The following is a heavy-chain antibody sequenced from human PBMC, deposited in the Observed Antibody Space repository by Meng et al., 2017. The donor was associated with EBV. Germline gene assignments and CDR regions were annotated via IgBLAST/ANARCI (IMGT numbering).Heavy chain of an antibody. D-gene: IGHD3-10*01. J-gene: IGHJ4*02. V-gene: IGHV1-69*01. Sequence: QVQLLQSGAEVKKPGSSMKVAGRTSGGTFRSDAVSWVRQAPGQGLEWMGGLIPMVGAPHYAQKFQDRVTIIADESTSTHSMELNSPRSEDTAMYYCASESGRGFTPDYWGQGTLVTVSS. CDR1: GGTFRSDA. CDR3: ASESGRGFTPDY. CDR2: LIPMVGAP.